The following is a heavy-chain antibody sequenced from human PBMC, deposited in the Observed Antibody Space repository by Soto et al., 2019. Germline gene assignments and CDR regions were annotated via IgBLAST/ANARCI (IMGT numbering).Heavy chain of an antibody. J-gene: IGHJ4*02. D-gene: IGHD3-10*01. V-gene: IGHV3-30*03. CDR3: VGGQYYFDY. CDR1: GFPFTSYG. CDR2: ISYDGSDK. Sequence: QVQLVESGGGVVQPGRSLRLSCAASGFPFTSYGMHWVSEGPDKGLEWVAIISYDGSDKYYADSVKGRFTISRDNSKNTLYLQMNSLRPEDTALYYCVGGQYYFDYRGQGTLVIVPS.